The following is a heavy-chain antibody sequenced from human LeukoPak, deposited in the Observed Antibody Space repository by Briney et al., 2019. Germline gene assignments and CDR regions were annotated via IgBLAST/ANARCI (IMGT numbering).Heavy chain of an antibody. CDR3: ASESGETMDV. D-gene: IGHD1-26*01. J-gene: IGHJ6*02. Sequence: PGGSLRLSCAASGFTVSSNYMSWVRPAPGKGLEWVSVIYSGGSTYYADSVKGRFTISRDNSKNTLYLQMNSLRAEDTAVYCCASESGETMDVWGQGTTVTVSS. CDR2: IYSGGST. V-gene: IGHV3-66*01. CDR1: GFTVSSNY.